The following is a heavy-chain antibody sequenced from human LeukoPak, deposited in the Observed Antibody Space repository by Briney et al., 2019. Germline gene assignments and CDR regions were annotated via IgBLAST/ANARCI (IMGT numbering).Heavy chain of an antibody. V-gene: IGHV3-53*01. CDR3: ARVPNYGSGSGFDP. CDR2: MYSGGST. D-gene: IGHD3-10*01. Sequence: GGSLRLSCTASGFTVSSNYMSWVRQAPGKGLEWVSVMYSGGSTYYADSVKGRFTISRDNSKNTLYLQMNSLRAEDTAVYYCARVPNYGSGSGFDPWGQGTLVTVSS. CDR1: GFTVSSNY. J-gene: IGHJ5*02.